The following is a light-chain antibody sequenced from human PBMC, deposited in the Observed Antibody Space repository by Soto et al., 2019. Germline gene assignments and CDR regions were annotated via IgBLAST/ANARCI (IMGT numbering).Light chain of an antibody. V-gene: IGKV3-20*01. Sequence: IVLTQSPVTLSLSPGERATLSCRASQSVSSSYLALYQQKPGQAPRLLIYGASSRATGIPDRFSGSGSWTDFTLTISRLEPEDVAVYCCQRRPTFGQGTPLKIK. CDR3: QRRPT. J-gene: IGKJ5*01. CDR2: GAS. CDR1: QSVSSSY.